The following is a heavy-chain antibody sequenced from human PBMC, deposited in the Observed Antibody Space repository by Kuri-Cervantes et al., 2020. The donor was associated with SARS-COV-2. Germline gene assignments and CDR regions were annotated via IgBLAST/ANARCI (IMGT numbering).Heavy chain of an antibody. CDR3: ADLIVVVPSARGAFDI. CDR1: GFTFSSYS. D-gene: IGHD2-2*01. Sequence: GGSLRLSCAASGFTFSSYSMNWVRQAPGKGLEWVSSISSSSSYIYYADSVKGRFTISRDNAKNSLYLQMNSLRAEDTAVYYCADLIVVVPSARGAFDIWGQGAMVTVSS. V-gene: IGHV3-21*01. CDR2: ISSSSSYI. J-gene: IGHJ3*02.